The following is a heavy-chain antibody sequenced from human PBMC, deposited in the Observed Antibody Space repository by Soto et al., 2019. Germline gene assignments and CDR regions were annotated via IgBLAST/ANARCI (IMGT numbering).Heavy chain of an antibody. V-gene: IGHV4-34*01. J-gene: IGHJ4*02. D-gene: IGHD2-8*01. CDR2: INHSGST. CDR3: ARGATNGVWRFSEFDY. Sequence: SETLSLTCAVYGGSVSGYYWSCIRQPPGKGLEWIGEINHSGSTNYNPSRKSRVTISVDTSKNQFALKLSSVTAADTAVYYCARGATNGVWRFSEFDYWGQGTLVTAPQ. CDR1: GGSVSGYY.